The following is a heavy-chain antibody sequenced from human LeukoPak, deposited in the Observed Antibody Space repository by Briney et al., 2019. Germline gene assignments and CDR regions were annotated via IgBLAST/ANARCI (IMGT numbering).Heavy chain of an antibody. J-gene: IGHJ5*02. D-gene: IGHD3-22*01. V-gene: IGHV1-18*01. CDR1: GYTFTSYG. CDR2: ISAYNGNT. Sequence: ASVKVSCKASGYTFTSYGISWVRHAHGQGLEGMGWISAYNGNTNYAQKLQGRVTMTTDTSTSTAYMELRSLRSDDTAVYYCARGTYYYDSSGYYPPYWFDPWGQGTLVTVSS. CDR3: ARGTYYYDSSGYYPPYWFDP.